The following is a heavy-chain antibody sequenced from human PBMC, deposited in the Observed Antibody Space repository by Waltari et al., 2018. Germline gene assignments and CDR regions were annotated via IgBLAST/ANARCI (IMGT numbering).Heavy chain of an antibody. CDR3: SRAVSESY. Sequence: DVQLVESGGGLVKPGGSLRVSCAASGFTVSNAWMNWVRQAPGKGLEWVGRIKSKTDGGTADYAAPVRGRFTISRDDSKNTLYLQMDSLKIEDTAIYYCSRAVSESYWGQGTLVTVSS. D-gene: IGHD3-16*01. CDR1: GFTVSNAW. V-gene: IGHV3-15*07. J-gene: IGHJ4*02. CDR2: IKSKTDGGTA.